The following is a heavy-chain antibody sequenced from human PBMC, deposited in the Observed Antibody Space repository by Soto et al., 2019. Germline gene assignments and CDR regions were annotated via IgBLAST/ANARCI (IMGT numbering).Heavy chain of an antibody. Sequence: QVQLVESGGGVVQPGRSLRLSCAASGFTFSSYGMHWVRQAPGKGLEWVAVIWYDGSNKYYADSVKGRFTISRDNSKNTLYLQMNSLRAEDTAVYYCARDPPAAAGYYYGMDVWGQGTTVTVSS. D-gene: IGHD6-13*01. CDR1: GFTFSSYG. J-gene: IGHJ6*02. V-gene: IGHV3-33*01. CDR3: ARDPPAAAGYYYGMDV. CDR2: IWYDGSNK.